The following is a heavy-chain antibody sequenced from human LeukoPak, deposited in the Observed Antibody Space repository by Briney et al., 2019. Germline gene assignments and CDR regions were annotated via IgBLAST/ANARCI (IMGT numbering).Heavy chain of an antibody. CDR3: ARVRGYYDSSGYLSFFDY. V-gene: IGHV4-61*02. J-gene: IGHJ4*02. CDR2: MYNGGTT. CDR1: GASISGSISGGTYY. D-gene: IGHD3-22*01. Sequence: SQTLSLTCTVSGASISGSISGGTYYWNWIRQPAGKGLEWIGRMYNGGTTINYSPSLKSRVTISVDTFKNQFSLKLSSVTAADTAVYYCARVRGYYDSSGYLSFFDYWGQGTLVTVSS.